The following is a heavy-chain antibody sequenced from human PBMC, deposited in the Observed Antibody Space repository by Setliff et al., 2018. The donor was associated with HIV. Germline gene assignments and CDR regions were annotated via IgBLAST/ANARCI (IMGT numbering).Heavy chain of an antibody. CDR1: GYTFTSHT. CDR3: ARDGCDSNKCYVYNYFDP. J-gene: IGHJ5*02. D-gene: IGHD3-22*01. CDR2: INAGNGNT. V-gene: IGHV1-3*01. Sequence: ASVKVSCKTSGYTFTSHTIHWVRQAPGQGLEWMGWINAGNGNTKYSQKFQSRVTITRDTSATTAFMELSSLTSEDTAVYYCARDGCDSNKCYVYNYFDPWGQGTLVTVSS.